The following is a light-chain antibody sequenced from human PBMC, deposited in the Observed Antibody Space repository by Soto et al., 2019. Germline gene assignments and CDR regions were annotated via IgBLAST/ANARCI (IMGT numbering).Light chain of an antibody. V-gene: IGKV3-11*01. CDR3: QQRSNWLA. J-gene: IGKJ4*01. CDR2: DAS. Sequence: EIVLTQSPATPSLSPGERATLSCRASQSLSSYLAWYQQKPGQAPRLLIYDASNRATGIPARFSGSGSGTDFTLTFSSLEPEDFAGYYCQQRSNWLAFGGGTKVDIK. CDR1: QSLSSY.